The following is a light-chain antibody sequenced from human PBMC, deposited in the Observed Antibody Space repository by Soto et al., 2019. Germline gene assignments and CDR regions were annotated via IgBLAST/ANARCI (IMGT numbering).Light chain of an antibody. CDR3: QQYVTYPLT. J-gene: IGKJ4*01. Sequence: PGERATLSWGASQSLSSRSLAWYQQKTGLAPRTLVYETSTRDTGIPARFSGGGSWTDFTLPISRLEPEDFEVYYCQQYVTYPLTFGGGTKVDIK. CDR2: ETS. CDR1: QSLSSRS. V-gene: IGKV3D-20*01.